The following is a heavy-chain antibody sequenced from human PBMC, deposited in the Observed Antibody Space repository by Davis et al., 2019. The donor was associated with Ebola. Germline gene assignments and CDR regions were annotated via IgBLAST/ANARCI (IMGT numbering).Heavy chain of an antibody. CDR3: ARGNYLRGGSYWFDY. Sequence: MPGGSLRLSCTVSGGSISTYYWSWIRQPPGKGLEWIGYIYYSGSTNYNPSLKSRVTISVDTSKNQFSLKLSSVTAADTAVYYCARGNYLRGGSYWFDYWGQGTLVTVSS. CDR2: IYYSGST. V-gene: IGHV4-59*01. J-gene: IGHJ4*02. D-gene: IGHD1-26*01. CDR1: GGSISTYY.